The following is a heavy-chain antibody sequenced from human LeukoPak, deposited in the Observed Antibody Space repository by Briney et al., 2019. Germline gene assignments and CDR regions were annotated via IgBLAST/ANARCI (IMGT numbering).Heavy chain of an antibody. CDR2: IYYSGNT. J-gene: IGHJ4*02. V-gene: IGHV4-59*08. D-gene: IGHD2-2*01. CDR3: ARLSLYCSSSSCTIGFDY. Sequence: SETLSLTCTVSGGSISGYYFTWIRQPPGKGLEWIGYIYYSGNTNYNPSLKSRVTISVDTSKNQFSLKLSSVTAADTAVYYCARLSLYCSSSSCTIGFDYWGQGTLVTVSS. CDR1: GGSISGYY.